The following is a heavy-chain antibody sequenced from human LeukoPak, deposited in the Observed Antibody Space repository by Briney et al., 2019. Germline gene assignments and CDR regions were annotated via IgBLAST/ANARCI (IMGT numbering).Heavy chain of an antibody. D-gene: IGHD2-2*01. Sequence: SETPSLTCAVYGGSFSGYYWSWIRQPPGKGLEWIGEINHSGSTNYNPSLKSRVTISVDTSKNQFSLKLSSVTAADTAVYYCARKEDCSSTSCSYYFDYWGQGTLVTVSS. CDR2: INHSGST. CDR1: GGSFSGYY. V-gene: IGHV4-34*01. CDR3: ARKEDCSSTSCSYYFDY. J-gene: IGHJ4*02.